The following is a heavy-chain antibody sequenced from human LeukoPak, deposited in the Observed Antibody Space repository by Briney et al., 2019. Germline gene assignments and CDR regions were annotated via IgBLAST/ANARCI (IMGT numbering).Heavy chain of an antibody. D-gene: IGHD1-26*01. J-gene: IGHJ1*01. CDR3: ACTGATGIIYAKYFQH. CDR2: IYYSGST. CDR1: GGSISSYY. Sequence: SETLSLTCTVSGGSISSYYWSWIRQPPGKGLEYIGYIYYSGSTNYNPSLKSRVTISVDTSKNQFSLKLSSVTAADTAVYCCACTGATGIIYAKYFQHWGQGTPVTVSS. V-gene: IGHV4-59*01.